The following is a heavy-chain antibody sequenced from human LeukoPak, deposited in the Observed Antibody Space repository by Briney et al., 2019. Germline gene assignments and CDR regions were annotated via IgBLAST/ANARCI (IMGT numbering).Heavy chain of an antibody. V-gene: IGHV3-30*09. CDR2: ISFDGSTK. Sequence: PGGSLRLSCAASGLTFNTYTMHWVRQAPGRGLEWLAVISFDGSTKYYADSVRGRFAISRDNSKNTLFLQMNNLRAEDTAVYYCAATRITGTTGYYYYGMDVWGQGTTVTVSS. J-gene: IGHJ6*02. CDR1: GLTFNTYT. D-gene: IGHD1-7*01. CDR3: AATRITGTTGYYYYGMDV.